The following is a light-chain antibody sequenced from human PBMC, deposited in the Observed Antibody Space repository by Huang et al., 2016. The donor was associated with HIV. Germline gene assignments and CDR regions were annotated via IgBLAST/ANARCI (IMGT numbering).Light chain of an antibody. CDR3: QQCHSFPYT. CDR1: QSIGNW. V-gene: IGKV1-5*03. CDR2: EAS. J-gene: IGKJ2*01. Sequence: DIQMTQSPSTLSASVGDRVTITCRARQSIGNWLAWYHQKPGKAPNLLIYEASSLENGVPSRFSGSGSGTEFILTITSLQPDDFATYYCQQCHSFPYTFGQGTKLEI.